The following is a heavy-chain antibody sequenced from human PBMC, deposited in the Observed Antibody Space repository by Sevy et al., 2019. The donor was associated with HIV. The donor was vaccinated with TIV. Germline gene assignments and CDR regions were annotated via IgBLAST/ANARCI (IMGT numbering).Heavy chain of an antibody. V-gene: IGHV4-4*07. CDR3: ARSGEKRITMVRGVICAFDI. CDR1: GGSISSYY. D-gene: IGHD3-10*01. J-gene: IGHJ3*02. CDR2: IYTSGST. Sequence: SETLSLTCTVSGGSISSYYWSWIRQPAGKGLEWIGRIYTSGSTNYNPFLKSRVTMSLDTSKNQFSLKLSAVTAADPAVYYCARSGEKRITMVRGVICAFDIWGQGTMVTVSS.